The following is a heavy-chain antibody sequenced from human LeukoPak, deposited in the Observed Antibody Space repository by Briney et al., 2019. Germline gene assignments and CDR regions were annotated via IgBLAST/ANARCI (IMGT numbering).Heavy chain of an antibody. CDR3: ARDLEMATLDY. J-gene: IGHJ4*02. CDR2: IRGSGDST. Sequence: GGSLRLSCAASGFIFSTYGMSWVRQAPGKGLEWVSAIRGSGDSTYYADSVKGRFTISRDNSKNTLYLQMNSLRAEDTAVYYCARDLEMATLDYWGQGTLVTVSS. CDR1: GFIFSTYG. D-gene: IGHD5-24*01. V-gene: IGHV3-23*01.